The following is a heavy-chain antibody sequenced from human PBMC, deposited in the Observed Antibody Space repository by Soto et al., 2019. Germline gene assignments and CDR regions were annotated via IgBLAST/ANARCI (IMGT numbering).Heavy chain of an antibody. D-gene: IGHD1-7*01. CDR3: ARGALELLNYYYYYMDV. CDR1: SGSISSSNW. V-gene: IGHV4-4*02. Sequence: QVQLQESGPGLVKPSGTLSLTCAVSSGSISSSNWWSWVRQPPGKGLEWIGEIYHSGSTNFNPSLKSRVTISVDKSKNQFSLKLSSVTAADTAVYYCARGALELLNYYYYYMDVWGKGTTVTVSS. J-gene: IGHJ6*03. CDR2: IYHSGST.